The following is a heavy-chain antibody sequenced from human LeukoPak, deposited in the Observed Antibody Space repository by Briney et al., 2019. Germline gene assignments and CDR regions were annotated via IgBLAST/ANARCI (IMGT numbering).Heavy chain of an antibody. D-gene: IGHD2-2*01. CDR2: IIPIFGTA. CDR1: GYTFTSYG. J-gene: IGHJ3*02. Sequence: GASVKVSCKASGYTFTSYGISWVRQAPGQGLEWMGGIIPIFGTANYAQKFQGGVTITADESTSTAYMELSSLRSEDTAVYYCARDDIVVVPKFFDIWGQGTMVTVSS. CDR3: ARDDIVVVPKFFDI. V-gene: IGHV1-69*13.